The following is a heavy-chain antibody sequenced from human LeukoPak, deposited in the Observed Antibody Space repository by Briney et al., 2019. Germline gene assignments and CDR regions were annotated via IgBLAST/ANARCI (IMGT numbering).Heavy chain of an antibody. Sequence: GGSLRLSCAASGFTFSDHYMSWIRQAPGKGLEWVSYISYSGHTIYYADSVKGRFTISRDNAKNSLYLQMNSLRAEDTAVYYCAREAKELGAIAFHMWGQGTMVSVSS. D-gene: IGHD1-26*01. J-gene: IGHJ3*02. CDR2: ISYSGHTI. CDR3: AREAKELGAIAFHM. CDR1: GFTFSDHY. V-gene: IGHV3-11*01.